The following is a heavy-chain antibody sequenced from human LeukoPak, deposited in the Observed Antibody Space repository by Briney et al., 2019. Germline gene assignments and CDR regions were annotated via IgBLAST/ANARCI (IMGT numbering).Heavy chain of an antibody. J-gene: IGHJ4*02. CDR3: AREGLYYYDSSGYRL. D-gene: IGHD3-22*01. V-gene: IGHV3-48*01. CDR2: ISSSSTI. Sequence: GGSLRLSCAASGFTFSSYSMNWVRQAPGKGLEWVSYISSSSTIYYADSVKGRFTISRDNAKNSLYLQMNSLRAEDTAVYYCAREGLYYYDSSGYRLWGQGTLVTVSS. CDR1: GFTFSSYS.